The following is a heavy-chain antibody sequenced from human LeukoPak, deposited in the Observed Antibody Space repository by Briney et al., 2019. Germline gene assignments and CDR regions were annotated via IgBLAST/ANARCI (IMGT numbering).Heavy chain of an antibody. CDR3: ARDGYYDSSGYYLSGWFDP. CDR2: ISAYNGNT. Sequence: ASVKVSCTASGYTFAGYYMFWVRQAPGQGLEWMGWISAYNGNTNYAQKLQGRVTMTTDTSTSTAYMELRSLRSDDTAVYYCARDGYYDSSGYYLSGWFDPWGQGTLVTVSS. J-gene: IGHJ5*02. D-gene: IGHD3-22*01. CDR1: GYTFAGYY. V-gene: IGHV1-18*01.